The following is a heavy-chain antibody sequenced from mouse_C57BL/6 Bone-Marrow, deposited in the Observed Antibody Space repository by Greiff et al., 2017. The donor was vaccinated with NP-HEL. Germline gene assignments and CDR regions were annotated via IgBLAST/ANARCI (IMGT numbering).Heavy chain of an antibody. CDR3: TTPLPWYFDV. D-gene: IGHD2-10*01. V-gene: IGHV14-4*01. CDR1: GFNIKDDY. Sequence: VQLQQSGAELVRPGASVKLSCTASGFNIKDDYMHWVKQRPEQGLEWIGWIDPENGDTESASKFQGKATITADTSSNTAYLQLSSLTSEDTAVYYCTTPLPWYFDVWGTGTTVTVSS. J-gene: IGHJ1*03. CDR2: IDPENGDT.